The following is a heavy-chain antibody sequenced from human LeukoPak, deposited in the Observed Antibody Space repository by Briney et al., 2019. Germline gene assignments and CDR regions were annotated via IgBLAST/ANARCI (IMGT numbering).Heavy chain of an antibody. J-gene: IGHJ3*02. CDR2: ISLYNGNT. D-gene: IGHD2/OR15-2a*01. CDR1: GDTFTNYD. Sequence: ASVKVSCKASGDTFTNYDFSWVRRAPGQGLEWMGWISLYNGNTKYAQKFQGRVTMTTDTSTSTAYMELRSLRSDDTAVYYCTRDRFQSFDIWGQRTMVTVSS. CDR3: TRDRFQSFDI. V-gene: IGHV1-18*01.